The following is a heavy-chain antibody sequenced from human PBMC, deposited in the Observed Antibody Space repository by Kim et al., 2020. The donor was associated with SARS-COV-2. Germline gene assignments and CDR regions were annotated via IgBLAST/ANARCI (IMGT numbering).Heavy chain of an antibody. J-gene: IGHJ4*02. CDR3: ARGPSGNFDY. CDR1: GFTFSSYG. CDR2: ISYDGSNK. Sequence: GGSLRLSCAASGFTFSSYGMHWVRQAPGKGLEWVAVISYDGSNKYYADSVKGRFTISRDNSKNTLYLQMNSLRAEDTAVYYCARGPSGNFDYWGQGTLVTVSS. D-gene: IGHD6-19*01. V-gene: IGHV3-33*05.